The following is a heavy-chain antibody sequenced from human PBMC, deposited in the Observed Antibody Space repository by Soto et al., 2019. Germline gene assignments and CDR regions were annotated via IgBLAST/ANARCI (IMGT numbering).Heavy chain of an antibody. V-gene: IGHV1-2*02. Sequence: QVQLVQSGAEVKKPGASVKVSCKASGYTFTDYYLHWVRHAPGQGLEGMGWINPNSGGTNYAQKFQGRITMTRDTSISTAYMDLSRLTSDDTAVFYCARGSMYTVTPGQQSHDSWGQGTLVTVSS. J-gene: IGHJ4*02. D-gene: IGHD4-17*01. CDR3: ARGSMYTVTPGQQSHDS. CDR2: INPNSGGT. CDR1: GYTFTDYY.